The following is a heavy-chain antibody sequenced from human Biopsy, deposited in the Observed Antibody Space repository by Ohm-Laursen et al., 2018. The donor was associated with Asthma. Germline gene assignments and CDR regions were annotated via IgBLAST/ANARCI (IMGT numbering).Heavy chain of an antibody. D-gene: IGHD3-10*01. J-gene: IGHJ3*01. CDR3: ARSPYYYGLLGPTRGFGVYAV. CDR2: VSHTGST. V-gene: IGHV4-59*11. CDR1: GGSIRSHD. Sequence: SETLSLTCIVSGGSIRSHDWTWIRLPPGKGLEYIGDVSHTGSTNYNPSLKSRVTLSVDTSKNQFSVKLRSVTAADTAVYYCARSPYYYGLLGPTRGFGVYAVWGHGTLVTVSS.